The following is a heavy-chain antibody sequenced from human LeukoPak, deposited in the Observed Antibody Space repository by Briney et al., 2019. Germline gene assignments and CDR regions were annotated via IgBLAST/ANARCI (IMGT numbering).Heavy chain of an antibody. J-gene: IGHJ4*02. CDR3: ARDGFLGPVTAYLDY. CDR2: VKSDGGST. Sequence: GGSLRLSCAASGFTFRSYAMHWVRQAPGKGLVWVSRVKSDGGSTTYADSVKGRFTISRDNARNTLYLQMKGLRAEDTAVYYCARDGFLGPVTAYLDYWGQGTPVTVSS. CDR1: GFTFRSYA. V-gene: IGHV3-74*01. D-gene: IGHD2-21*02.